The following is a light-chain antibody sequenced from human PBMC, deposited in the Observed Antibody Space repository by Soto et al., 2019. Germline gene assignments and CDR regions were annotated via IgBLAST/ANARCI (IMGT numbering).Light chain of an antibody. CDR3: TSYTSTNSLV. V-gene: IGLV2-14*03. CDR1: NGDVGGFNY. CDR2: NVG. J-gene: IGLJ2*01. Sequence: QSALTQPASVSGSPGQSITISCTGTNGDVGGFNYVSWYRQYPGKAPKLMIYNVGDRPSGVSSRCSGSKSGSTASLTISGLQAEDEADYYCTSYTSTNSLVFGGGTKLTVL.